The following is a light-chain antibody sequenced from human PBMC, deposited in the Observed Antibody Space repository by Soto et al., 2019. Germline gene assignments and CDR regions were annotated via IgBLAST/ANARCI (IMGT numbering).Light chain of an antibody. CDR1: SSDVGANNY. CDR3: SSYTVSNTVV. J-gene: IGLJ3*02. Sequence: QSALTQPASVSGSPGQSITISCAGTSSDVGANNYVSWYQQHPGKAPKLIIYDVSNRPSGISSRFSGSRSANTASLTISGLQAEDEGDYYCSSYTVSNTVVFGGGTKLTVL. V-gene: IGLV2-14*03. CDR2: DVS.